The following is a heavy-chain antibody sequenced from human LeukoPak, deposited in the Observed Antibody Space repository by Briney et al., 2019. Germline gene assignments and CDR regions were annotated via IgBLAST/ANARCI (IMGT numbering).Heavy chain of an antibody. Sequence: ASVKVSCKASGYTFTNYHMHWVRQAPGQGLEWMGMITPSDGSTNYAQKFQGRVTMTRDMSTSTVYMELSSLRSEDTAVYYCARVGGWYRYFFDYWGQGTLVTVSS. D-gene: IGHD6-19*01. V-gene: IGHV1-46*01. CDR2: ITPSDGST. CDR3: ARVGGWYRYFFDY. J-gene: IGHJ4*02. CDR1: GYTFTNYH.